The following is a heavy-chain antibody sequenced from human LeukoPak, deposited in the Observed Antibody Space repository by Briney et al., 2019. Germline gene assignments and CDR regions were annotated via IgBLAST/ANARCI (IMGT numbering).Heavy chain of an antibody. Sequence: SETLSLTCTVSGGSISSYYWSWIRQPPGKGLEWIGYIYYSGSTNYNPSLKSRVTISVDTSKNQFSLKLSSVTAADTAVYYCARRGWGYSSGWYDNWGQGTLVTVSS. CDR2: IYYSGST. CDR3: ARRGWGYSSGWYDN. D-gene: IGHD6-19*01. CDR1: GGSISSYY. J-gene: IGHJ4*02. V-gene: IGHV4-59*01.